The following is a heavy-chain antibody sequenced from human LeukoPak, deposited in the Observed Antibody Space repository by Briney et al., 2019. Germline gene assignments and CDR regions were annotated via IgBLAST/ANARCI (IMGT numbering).Heavy chain of an antibody. Sequence: GRSLRLSCAASGFTFSSYGMHWVRQAPGKGLEWVAVIWYDGSNKYYADSVKGRFTISRDNSKNTLYLQMNSLRAEDTAVYYCARDRGVVVPAAMLFAPGGEGTLVTVPS. J-gene: IGHJ5*02. D-gene: IGHD2-2*01. CDR2: IWYDGSNK. CDR3: ARDRGVVVPAAMLFAP. CDR1: GFTFSSYG. V-gene: IGHV3-33*01.